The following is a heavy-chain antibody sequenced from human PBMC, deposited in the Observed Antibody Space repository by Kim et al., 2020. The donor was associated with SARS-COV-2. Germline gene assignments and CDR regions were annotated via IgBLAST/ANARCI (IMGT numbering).Heavy chain of an antibody. Sequence: SETLSLTCTVSGGSISSSSYYWGWIRQPPGKGLEWIGSIYYSGSTYYNPSLKSRVTISVDTSKNQFSLKLSSVTAADTAVYYCARLMGHYDFWSGDDYWGQGTLVTVSS. CDR3: ARLMGHYDFWSGDDY. CDR1: GGSISSSSYY. J-gene: IGHJ4*02. CDR2: IYYSGST. D-gene: IGHD3-3*01. V-gene: IGHV4-39*01.